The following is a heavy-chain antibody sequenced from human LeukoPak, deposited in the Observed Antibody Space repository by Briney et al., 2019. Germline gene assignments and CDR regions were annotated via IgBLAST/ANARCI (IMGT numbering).Heavy chain of an antibody. D-gene: IGHD6-19*01. CDR2: DYSGGDT. CDR3: ARNSGWYGVS. CDR1: GGSISSYY. J-gene: IGHJ4*02. V-gene: IGHV3-53*01. Sequence: ETLSLTCTVSGGSISSYYWSWIRQAPGKGLEWVSSVDYSGGDTHYADSVMGRFTISRDNSKNTLYLQLNSLNADDTAVYYCARNSGWYGVSWGQGTLVTVSS.